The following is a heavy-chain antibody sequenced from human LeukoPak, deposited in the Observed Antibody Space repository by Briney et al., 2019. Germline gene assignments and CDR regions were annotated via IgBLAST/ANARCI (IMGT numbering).Heavy chain of an antibody. CDR1: GFTFDDYG. CDR2: INWNGGST. Sequence: PGGSLRLSCAASGFTFDDYGMSWVRQAPGKGLEWVSGINWNGGSTGYADSVKGRFTISRDNAKNSLYLQMNSLRAEDTALYYCARHPINDYGDYVMEVDYWGQGTLVTVSS. V-gene: IGHV3-20*04. D-gene: IGHD4-17*01. CDR3: ARHPINDYGDYVMEVDY. J-gene: IGHJ4*02.